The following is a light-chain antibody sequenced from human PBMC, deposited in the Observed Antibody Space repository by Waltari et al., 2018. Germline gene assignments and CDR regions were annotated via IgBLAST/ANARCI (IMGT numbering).Light chain of an antibody. CDR1: SGSLASNY. CDR3: QSYDSSNRV. Sequence: NFLLTQPPSVASSPGDPVRISCTHNSGSLASNYVERSQQRPGSSPPTVIYEDNQRPSGVPDRFSGSIDSSSNSASLTIAGLKTEDEADYYCQSYDSSNRVFGGGTKLTVL. V-gene: IGLV6-57*01. CDR2: EDN. J-gene: IGLJ3*02.